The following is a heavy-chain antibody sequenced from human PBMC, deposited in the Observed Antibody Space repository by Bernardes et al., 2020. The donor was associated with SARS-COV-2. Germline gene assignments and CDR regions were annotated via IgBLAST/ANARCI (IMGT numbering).Heavy chain of an antibody. J-gene: IGHJ4*02. Sequence: GGSLRLSCAGSGFPFSNYAMSWVRQAPGKGLEWVSSISGSGGKTYYVDSVKGRFSIFRDNSKNMLYLQMNSLRVDDTAVYYCAKVGCGGDCYLGIESWCQGTLVTVSS. D-gene: IGHD2-21*02. CDR3: AKVGCGGDCYLGIES. CDR1: GFPFSNYA. V-gene: IGHV3-23*01. CDR2: ISGSGGKT.